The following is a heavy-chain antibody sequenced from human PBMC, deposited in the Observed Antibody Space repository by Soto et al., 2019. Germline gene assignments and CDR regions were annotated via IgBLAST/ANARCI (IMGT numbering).Heavy chain of an antibody. D-gene: IGHD6-25*01. Sequence: SETLSLTCTVSGGSISSGPYSWGWIRQPPGKGLEWIGTFYHSGSTHHNPSLEGRVTISLDTSKRQFSLHLRSVTAADTAVYSCARYGGSDLYYFDSWGQGTLVTVSS. CDR2: FYHSGST. V-gene: IGHV4-39*07. CDR1: GGSISSGPYS. J-gene: IGHJ4*02. CDR3: ARYGGSDLYYFDS.